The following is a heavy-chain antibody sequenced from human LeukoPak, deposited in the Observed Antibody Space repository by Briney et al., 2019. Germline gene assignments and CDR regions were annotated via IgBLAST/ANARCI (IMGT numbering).Heavy chain of an antibody. J-gene: IGHJ4*02. V-gene: IGHV4-4*07. Sequence: SETLSLTCTVSGGSMNSYYWSWIRQPAGKGLEWIGRIYTSGSTNYNPSLKSRVTMSIDTSRNQFSLWLSSLTAADTAVYYCARANPGLGLGFDYWGQGTLVTVSS. CDR1: GGSMNSYY. D-gene: IGHD7-27*01. CDR3: ARANPGLGLGFDY. CDR2: IYTSGST.